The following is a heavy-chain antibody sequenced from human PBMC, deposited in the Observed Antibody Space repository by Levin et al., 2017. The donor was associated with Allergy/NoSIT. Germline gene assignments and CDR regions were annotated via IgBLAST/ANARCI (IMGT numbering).Heavy chain of an antibody. V-gene: IGHV3-15*01. CDR1: GFTFSNAW. J-gene: IGHJ6*02. CDR2: IKSKTDGGTA. D-gene: IGHD3-10*01. Sequence: GGSLRLSCAASGFTFSNAWMSWVRQAPGKGLEWVGRIKSKTDGGTADYAAPVKGRFTISRDDSKNTLYLQMNSLKTEDTAVYYCTTDGITVVRGLIIGQDYYFGMDGWGQGTTVTVSS. CDR3: TTDGITVVRGLIIGQDYYFGMDG.